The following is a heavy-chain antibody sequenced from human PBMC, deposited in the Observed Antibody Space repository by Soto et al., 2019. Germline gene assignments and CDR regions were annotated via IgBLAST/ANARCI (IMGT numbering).Heavy chain of an antibody. CDR2: ISYDGINK. V-gene: IGHV3-30*18. CDR1: GIIFSSCG. CDR3: VQDRGPFGDGRERGDY. J-gene: IGHJ4*02. Sequence: QVQLVESGGGVVQPGRSLRLSCAASGIIFSSCGMHWVRQAPGKGLEWVAVISYDGINKNYGDSVKGRFAISRDNSKNTLYLQMNNLSADDTAVYYCVQDRGPFGDGRERGDYWGQGTLVAVSS. D-gene: IGHD3-16*01.